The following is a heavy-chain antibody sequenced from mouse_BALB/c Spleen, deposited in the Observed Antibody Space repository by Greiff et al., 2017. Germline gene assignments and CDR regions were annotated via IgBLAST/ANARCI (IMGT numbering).Heavy chain of an antibody. CDR1: GFTFSSFG. J-gene: IGHJ3*01. CDR2: ISSGSSTI. Sequence: EVKVVESGGGLVQPGGSRKLSCAASGFTFSSFGMHWVRQAPEKGLEWVAYISSGSSTIYYADTVKGRFTISRDNPKNTLFLQMTSLRSEDTAMYYCARVRGSAWFAYWGQGTLVTVSA. D-gene: IGHD3-1*01. CDR3: ARVRGSAWFAY. V-gene: IGHV5-17*02.